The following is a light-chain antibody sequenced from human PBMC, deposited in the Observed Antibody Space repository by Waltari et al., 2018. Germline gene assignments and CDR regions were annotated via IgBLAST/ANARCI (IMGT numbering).Light chain of an antibody. V-gene: IGLV4-69*01. CDR3: QTGGHGTWV. CDR1: SGHSSNV. CDR2: VNSDGSQ. J-gene: IGLJ3*02. Sequence: QLVLTQSPSASASLGASVKLTCTLSSGHSSNVIAWHQQQPEKGPRFLMKVNSDGSQSKGDKFPDRFAGSSAGAEHYLTIASLQAEDEADYYCQTGGHGTWVFGGGTKLTVL.